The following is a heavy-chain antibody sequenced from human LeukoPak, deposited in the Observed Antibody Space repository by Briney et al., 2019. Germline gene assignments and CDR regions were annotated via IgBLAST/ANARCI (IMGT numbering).Heavy chain of an antibody. D-gene: IGHD3-10*02. V-gene: IGHV3-23*01. CDR2: ISGSGGST. Sequence: GGSLRLSCAASGFTFRSYDMSWVRQAPGKGVEWVSGISGSGGSTYYADSVKGRFTISRDNAKNSLYLQMNSLRAEDTAVYYCAELGITMIGGVWGKGTTVTISS. CDR1: GFTFRSYD. J-gene: IGHJ6*04. CDR3: AELGITMIGGV.